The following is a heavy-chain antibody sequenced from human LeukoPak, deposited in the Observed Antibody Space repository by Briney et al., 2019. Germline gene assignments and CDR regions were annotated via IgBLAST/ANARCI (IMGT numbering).Heavy chain of an antibody. CDR3: ARDWTTVVTRDAFDI. Sequence: PGGSLRLSCAASGFTFSSYWMTWVRQAPGKGLEWVANIKQDGSQKYYVDSVRGRFTISRDNAKNSLYLQMNSLRAEDTAVYYCARDWTTVVTRDAFDIWGQGTMVTVSS. CDR1: GFTFSSYW. V-gene: IGHV3-7*01. D-gene: IGHD4-23*01. J-gene: IGHJ3*02. CDR2: IKQDGSQK.